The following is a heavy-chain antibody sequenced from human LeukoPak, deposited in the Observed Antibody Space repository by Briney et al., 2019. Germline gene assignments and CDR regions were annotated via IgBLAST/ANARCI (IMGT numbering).Heavy chain of an antibody. D-gene: IGHD3-16*02. CDR3: ARELWSGYVAGSYRLNWFDP. Sequence: ASLKVSCAASGFTFTGYSVHWVRQAPGQGLEWMGWINPNSGVTNYAQNLQGRVTLTRDTSINTAYMELSSLRSDDTAVYYCARELWSGYVAGSYRLNWFDPWGEGTLVTVSS. J-gene: IGHJ5*02. CDR1: GFTFTGYS. V-gene: IGHV1-2*02. CDR2: INPNSGVT.